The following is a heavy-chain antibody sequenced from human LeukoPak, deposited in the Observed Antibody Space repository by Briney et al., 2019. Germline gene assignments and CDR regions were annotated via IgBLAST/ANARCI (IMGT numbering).Heavy chain of an antibody. J-gene: IGHJ4*02. V-gene: IGHV3-48*03. CDR3: SLLAVASPQDY. D-gene: IGHD6-19*01. CDR2: ISSSGSTM. Sequence: GGSLRLSCAASGFTFSTYEMHWVRQAPGKGLGWVSDISSSGSTMYYADSVKGRFTTSRDNAKNLLYLQMRSLGAEDTAVYYCSLLAVASPQDYWGQGTLVTVSS. CDR1: GFTFSTYE.